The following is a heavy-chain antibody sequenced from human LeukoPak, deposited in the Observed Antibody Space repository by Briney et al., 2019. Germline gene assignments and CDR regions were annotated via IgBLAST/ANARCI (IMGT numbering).Heavy chain of an antibody. J-gene: IGHJ6*02. V-gene: IGHV1-18*01. CDR2: IKTYNGDT. CDR1: GYTFTTYG. CDR3: AKDGGQQWLTNYYSYGMDV. D-gene: IGHD6-19*01. Sequence: ASVKVSCRASGYTFTTYGINWVRQAPGQGLEWMGWIKTYNGDTNTAQKFLDRIIMTTDKSTGTGYMELRSLRSDDTAVYYCAKDGGQQWLTNYYSYGMDVWGQGTTVIVSS.